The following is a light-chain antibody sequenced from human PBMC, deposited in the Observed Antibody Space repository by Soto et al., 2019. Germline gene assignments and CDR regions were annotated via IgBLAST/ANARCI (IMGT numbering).Light chain of an antibody. V-gene: IGLV2-23*02. Sequence: QSVLTQPASVSGSPGQSITISCTGTSSDFGNYNLVSWYQQHPGKVPKLILFEVNKRPSGVSGRFSGSKSGNTASLTISVLQAEDEADYYCCSFTSSNTHVFGTVTKLTVL. CDR1: SSDFGNYNL. CDR3: CSFTSSNTHV. CDR2: EVN. J-gene: IGLJ1*01.